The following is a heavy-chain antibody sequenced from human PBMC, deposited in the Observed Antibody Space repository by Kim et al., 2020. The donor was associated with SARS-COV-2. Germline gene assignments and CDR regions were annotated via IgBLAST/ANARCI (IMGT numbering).Heavy chain of an antibody. CDR2: ISWNSGRK. D-gene: IGHD6-19*01. J-gene: IGHJ5*02. CDR3: AKFTGYSSGTNWFDP. Sequence: GGSLRLSCAASGFTFGDYAMHWVRQAPGKGLEWVSGISWNSGRKGYADSVKGRFTISRDNAKNSLYLQMNSLRAEDTALYYCAKFTGYSSGTNWFDPWGQGALVTVSS. CDR1: GFTFGDYA. V-gene: IGHV3-9*01.